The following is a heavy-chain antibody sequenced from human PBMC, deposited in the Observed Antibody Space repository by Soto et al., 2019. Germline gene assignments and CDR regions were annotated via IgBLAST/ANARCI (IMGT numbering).Heavy chain of an antibody. Sequence: SETLSLTCTVSSDSISGRYWTWVRQPAGKGLEWIGRIYSSGETNYNPSLTGRVIMSLDTSKNQFSLKLPSVTAADTAVYYCARASQCKSYFDCFAWLDYWGQGTLVTVSS. CDR2: IYSSGET. CDR1: SDSISGRY. J-gene: IGHJ4*02. V-gene: IGHV4-4*07. CDR3: ARASQCKSYFDCFAWLDY. D-gene: IGHD3-9*01.